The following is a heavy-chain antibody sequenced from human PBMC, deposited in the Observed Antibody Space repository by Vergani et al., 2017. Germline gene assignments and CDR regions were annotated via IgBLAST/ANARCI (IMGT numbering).Heavy chain of an antibody. Sequence: QVQLQQWGAGLLKPSETLSLTCAVYGGSFSGYYWSWIRQPPGKGLEWIGEINHSGSTNYNPSLKSRVTISVDTSKNQFSLKLSSGTAADTAVYYCARDLRAWFDPWGQGTLVTVSS. D-gene: IGHD3-16*01. CDR3: ARDLRAWFDP. CDR2: INHSGST. CDR1: GGSFSGYY. J-gene: IGHJ5*02. V-gene: IGHV4-34*01.